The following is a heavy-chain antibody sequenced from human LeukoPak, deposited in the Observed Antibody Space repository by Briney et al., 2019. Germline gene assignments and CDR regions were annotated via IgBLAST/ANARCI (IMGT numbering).Heavy chain of an antibody. V-gene: IGHV3-23*01. CDR3: AKDRTAVDPY. CDR1: GFTASSNS. Sequence: RTGGSLRLSCTVSGFTASSNSMSWVRQAPGKGLEWVSAISGSGGSTYYADSVKGRFTISRDNSKNTLYLQMNSLRAEDTAVYYCAKDRTAVDPYWGQGTLVTVSS. J-gene: IGHJ4*02. CDR2: ISGSGGST. D-gene: IGHD5-12*01.